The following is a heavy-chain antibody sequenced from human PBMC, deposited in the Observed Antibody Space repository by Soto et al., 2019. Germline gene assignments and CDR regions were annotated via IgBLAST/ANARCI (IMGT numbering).Heavy chain of an antibody. J-gene: IGHJ6*01. D-gene: IGHD2-2*01. CDR2: IIPISGTA. Sequence: QVQLVQSGDEVKKPGSSVKVSCKASGGTFSSYAISWVRQAPGQGLEWMGGIIPISGTANYAQQFQGRVTITADESTSTAYMELSSLRSEDTAVYYCARSQGSSTSLEIYYYYYYGMDVWGQGTTVTVSS. V-gene: IGHV1-69*01. CDR1: GGTFSSYA. CDR3: ARSQGSSTSLEIYYYYYYGMDV.